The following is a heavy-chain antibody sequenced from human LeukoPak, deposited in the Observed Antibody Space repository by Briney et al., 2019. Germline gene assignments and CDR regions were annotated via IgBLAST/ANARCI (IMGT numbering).Heavy chain of an antibody. CDR2: IHSSGAT. J-gene: IGHJ5*02. Sequence: SETLSLTCSVSDGSINSYYRSWIRQPPGEGLEWIGYIHSSGATHYNPSLKSRVTTSLDTSKNQFSLKLSSVTAADTALYYCARLGSYSDHWGQGTLVTVSS. V-gene: IGHV4-4*09. CDR1: DGSINSYY. D-gene: IGHD1-26*01. CDR3: ARLGSYSDH.